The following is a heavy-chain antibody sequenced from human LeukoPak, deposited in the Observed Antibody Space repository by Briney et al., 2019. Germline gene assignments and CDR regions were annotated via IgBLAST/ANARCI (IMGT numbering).Heavy chain of an antibody. CDR1: GFTFSSYG. Sequence: GRSLRLSCAASGFTFSSYGMHWVRQAPGKGLEWVAVISYDGSNKYYADSVKGRFTISRDNSKNTLYLQMNSLRAEDTAVYYCAEGYCTNGVCYPYGMDVWGQGTTVTVSS. V-gene: IGHV3-30*18. CDR3: AEGYCTNGVCYPYGMDV. CDR2: ISYDGSNK. J-gene: IGHJ6*02. D-gene: IGHD2-8*01.